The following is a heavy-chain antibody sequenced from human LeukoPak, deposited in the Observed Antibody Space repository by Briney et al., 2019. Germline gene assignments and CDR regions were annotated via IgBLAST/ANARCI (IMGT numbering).Heavy chain of an antibody. CDR1: GFTSSSYA. CDR2: ISSSSSSYI. CDR3: ARDAAQQQLAEFDY. D-gene: IGHD6-13*01. V-gene: IGHV3-21*01. Sequence: GGSLRLSCSASGFTSSSYAMNWVRQAPGKGLEWVSSISSSSSSYIYYADSVKGRFTISRDNAKNSLYLQMNSLRAEDTAVYYCARDAAQQQLAEFDYWGQGTLVTVSS. J-gene: IGHJ4*02.